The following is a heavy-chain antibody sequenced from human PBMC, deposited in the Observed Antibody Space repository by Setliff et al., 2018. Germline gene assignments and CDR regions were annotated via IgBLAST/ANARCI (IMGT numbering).Heavy chain of an antibody. J-gene: IGHJ5*02. CDR3: ARIMGIVGDNWFDP. Sequence: ASVKVSCKASGYTFTGYYMHWVRQAPGQGLEWMGRINPNSGGTNYAQKFQGRVTMTRGTSISTAYMELSRLRSDDTAVYYCARIMGIVGDNWFDPWGQGTLVTVSS. CDR2: INPNSGGT. V-gene: IGHV1-2*06. CDR1: GYTFTGYY. D-gene: IGHD1-26*01.